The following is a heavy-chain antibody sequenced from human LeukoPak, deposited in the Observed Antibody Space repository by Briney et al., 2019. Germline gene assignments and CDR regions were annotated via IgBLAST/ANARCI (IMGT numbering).Heavy chain of an antibody. V-gene: IGHV3-21*01. D-gene: IGHD6-13*01. Sequence: GGSLRLSCAASGFTFSSYSMNWVRQAPGKGLEWVSSISSSSSYIYYADSVKSRFTISRDNAKNSLYLQMNSLRAEDTAVYYCARDVSVGESIAATVKYFQHWGQGTLVTVSS. J-gene: IGHJ1*01. CDR2: ISSSSSYI. CDR3: ARDVSVGESIAATVKYFQH. CDR1: GFTFSSYS.